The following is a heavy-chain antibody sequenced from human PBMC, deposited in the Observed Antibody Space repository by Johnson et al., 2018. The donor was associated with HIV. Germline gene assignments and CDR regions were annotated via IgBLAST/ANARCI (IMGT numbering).Heavy chain of an antibody. D-gene: IGHD2-15*01. CDR3: RVVGDAFDI. J-gene: IGHJ3*02. CDR1: GFTFSSYA. Sequence: VQLVESGGGLVQPGGSLRLSCAASGFTFSSYAMHWVRQAPGKGLEYVSAISSNGGKTYYANSVKGRFTISRDNSKNTLDLQMHSLRAEDTAVYYVRVVGDAFDIWGQGTMVTVSS. V-gene: IGHV3-64*01. CDR2: ISSNGGKT.